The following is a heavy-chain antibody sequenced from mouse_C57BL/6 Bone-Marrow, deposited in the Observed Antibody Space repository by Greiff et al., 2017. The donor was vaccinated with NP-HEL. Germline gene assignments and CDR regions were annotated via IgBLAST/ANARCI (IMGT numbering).Heavy chain of an antibody. V-gene: IGHV1-64*01. CDR1: GYTFTSYW. D-gene: IGHD1-1*01. Sequence: VQLQQPGAELVKPGASVKLSCKASGYTFTSYWMHWVKQRPGQGLEWIGMIHPNSGSTNYNEKFKSKATLTVDKSSSTAYMQLSSLTSEDSAVYYCARERPTTRGTWFAYWSQGTLVTVSA. J-gene: IGHJ3*01. CDR3: ARERPTTRGTWFAY. CDR2: IHPNSGST.